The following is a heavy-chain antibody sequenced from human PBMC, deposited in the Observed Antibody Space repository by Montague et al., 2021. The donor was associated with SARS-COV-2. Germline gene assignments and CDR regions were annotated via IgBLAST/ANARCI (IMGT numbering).Heavy chain of an antibody. Sequence: TLSLTCAASGGSISSCSYYWSWIRQPAGKGLEWIGRIYSSGSTNYKPSLKSRVTMSVDTTKNHFYLKVRSVTAADTAVYYCARDYGDYSYYYGLDVWGQGTTVTVSS. J-gene: IGHJ6*02. CDR2: IYSSGST. CDR3: ARDYGDYSYYYGLDV. CDR1: GGSISSCSYY. D-gene: IGHD4-17*01. V-gene: IGHV4-61*02.